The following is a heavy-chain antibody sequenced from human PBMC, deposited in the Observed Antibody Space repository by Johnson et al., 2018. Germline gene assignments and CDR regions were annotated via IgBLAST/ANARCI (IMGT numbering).Heavy chain of an antibody. CDR3: AKDGVLWGSQYFHH. Sequence: VQLVQSGGALVQPGRSXRLSCAASGFTFDDYAMHWVRHAPGKGLEWVSGISGNSGSIAYADSVKGRFTISRDNAKKSLYLQMNSLRPEDTALYYCAKDGVLWGSQYFHHWGQGTLVIVSS. CDR1: GFTFDDYA. J-gene: IGHJ1*01. D-gene: IGHD2-21*01. CDR2: ISGNSGSI. V-gene: IGHV3-9*01.